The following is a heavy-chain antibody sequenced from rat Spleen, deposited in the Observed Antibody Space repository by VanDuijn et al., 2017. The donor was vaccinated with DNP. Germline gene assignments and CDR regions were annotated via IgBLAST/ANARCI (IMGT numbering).Heavy chain of an antibody. Sequence: EVQLVESGGDLVQSGRYLKVSCAASGFTFSDYNMAWVRQAPKKGLEWVAYISYDGGSTYYGDSVKGRFTISRDNAKRTLYLQMNSLRSEDMATYYCARHNNYFDYWGQGVMVTVSS. CDR1: GFTFSDYN. V-gene: IGHV5-22*01. CDR2: ISYDGGST. CDR3: ARHNNYFDY. J-gene: IGHJ2*01. D-gene: IGHD1-10*01.